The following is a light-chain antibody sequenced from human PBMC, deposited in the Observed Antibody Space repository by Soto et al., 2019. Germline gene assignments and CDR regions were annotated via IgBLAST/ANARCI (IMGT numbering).Light chain of an antibody. CDR2: GNS. J-gene: IGLJ1*01. CDR3: QSYDSSLSGSNV. CDR1: SSNIGAGYD. V-gene: IGLV1-40*01. Sequence: QSVLTRPPSVSGAPGQRVTISCTGSSSNIGAGYDVHWYQQLPGTAPKLLIYGNSNRPSGVPDRFSGSKSGISASLAITGLQAEDEADYYCQSYDSSLSGSNVFGTGTKVTVL.